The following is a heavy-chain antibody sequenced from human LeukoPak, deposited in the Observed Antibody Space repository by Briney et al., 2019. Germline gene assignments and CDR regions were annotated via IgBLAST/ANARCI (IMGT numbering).Heavy chain of an antibody. J-gene: IGHJ4*02. CDR2: ISSSGDTI. D-gene: IGHD3-10*01. CDR3: ARDLGYYANY. V-gene: IGHV3-48*01. CDR1: GLTFRSYS. Sequence: GGSLRLSCIVSGLTFRSYSMNWVRQAPGKGLEWVSYISSSGDTIHYAESVKGRFTISRDNGKNSLYLQMNGLRAEDTAVYYCARDLGYYANYWGQGTLVTVSS.